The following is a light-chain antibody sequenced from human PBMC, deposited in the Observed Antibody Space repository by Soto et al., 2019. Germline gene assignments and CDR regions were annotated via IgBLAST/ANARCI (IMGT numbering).Light chain of an antibody. V-gene: IGKV3-15*01. CDR2: GAS. CDR3: QQYNNWPPSII. CDR1: ESVSSN. Sequence: VMTRSPATLSVSPGARATLSCRASESVSSNLAWYQQRPGQAPRLLIYGASTRATDTPVRFRGSGSGTEFTLTISSLQSEDFAVYYCQQYNNWPPSIIFGQGTRPETK. J-gene: IGKJ5*01.